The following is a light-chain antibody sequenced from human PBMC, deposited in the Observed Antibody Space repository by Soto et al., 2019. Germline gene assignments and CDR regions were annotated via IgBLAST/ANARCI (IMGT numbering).Light chain of an antibody. Sequence: EIVLTQSPGPLSLSPGSRATLSCRASQSVSGSKLAWYQQRPGQAPRLLIYGGSSRATDNPARFSGSGSGTEYNLTISRLEPEDFALYFCHQHGTSPFTFGQGTKLEI. J-gene: IGKJ2*01. CDR2: GGS. CDR1: QSVSGSK. V-gene: IGKV3-20*01. CDR3: HQHGTSPFT.